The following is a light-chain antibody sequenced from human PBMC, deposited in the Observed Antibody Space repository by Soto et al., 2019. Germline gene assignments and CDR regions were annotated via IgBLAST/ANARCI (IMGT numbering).Light chain of an antibody. J-gene: IGKJ1*01. CDR2: KAS. Sequence: DIQMTQSPSTLSASVGDRVTITVLASQSISNWLAWYQQKPGKAPKLLIYKASSLESGVPSRFSGSGSGRDFTLTISSLRPEDIATYFCQQSYTSPPWTFGQGTKVDI. CDR1: QSISNW. CDR3: QQSYTSPPWT. V-gene: IGKV1-5*03.